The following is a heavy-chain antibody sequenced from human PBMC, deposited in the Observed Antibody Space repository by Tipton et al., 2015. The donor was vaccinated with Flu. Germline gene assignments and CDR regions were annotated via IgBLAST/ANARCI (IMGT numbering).Heavy chain of an antibody. V-gene: IGHV4-39*01. CDR1: GGSISTSSYY. J-gene: IGHJ4*02. Sequence: TLSLTCTVSGGSISTSSYYWGWIRQPPGKGLDWIGTIYYSGSTYYNPSLTSRVTISVDTSKNQFSLKLSSVSAADTAVYYCARLPTRSYCPDYWGQGTLVTVSS. CDR3: ARLPTRSYCPDY. D-gene: IGHD1-26*01. CDR2: IYYSGST.